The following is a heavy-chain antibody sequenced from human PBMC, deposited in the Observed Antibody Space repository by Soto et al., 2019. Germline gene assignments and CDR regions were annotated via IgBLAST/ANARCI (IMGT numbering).Heavy chain of an antibody. D-gene: IGHD1-26*01. V-gene: IGHV1-18*01. CDR1: GYTFTSYG. J-gene: IGHJ6*02. CDR2: ISAYNGNT. Sequence: ASVKVSCKASGYTFTSYGISWVRQAPGQGLEWMGWISAYNGNTNYAQKLQGRVTMTTDTSTSTAYMELRSLRSDDTAVYYCASSRVGATNYYYYGMDVWGQGTTVTVSS. CDR3: ASSRVGATNYYYYGMDV.